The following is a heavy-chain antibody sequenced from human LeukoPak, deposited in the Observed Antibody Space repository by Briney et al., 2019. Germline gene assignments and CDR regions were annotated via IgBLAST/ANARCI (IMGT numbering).Heavy chain of an antibody. CDR1: GFTFSSYA. V-gene: IGHV3-23*01. CDR2: ISGSGGST. CDR3: AKDRDRQWLAPFGASGSDY. J-gene: IGHJ4*02. Sequence: GGSLRLSCAASGFTFSSYAMSWVRQAPGKGLEWVSAISGSGGSTYYADSVKGRFTISRDISKNTLYLQMNSLRAEDTAVYYCAKDRDRQWLAPFGASGSDYWGQGTLVTVSS. D-gene: IGHD6-19*01.